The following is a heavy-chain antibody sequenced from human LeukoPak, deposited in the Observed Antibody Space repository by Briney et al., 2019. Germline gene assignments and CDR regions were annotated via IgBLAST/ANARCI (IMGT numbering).Heavy chain of an antibody. J-gene: IGHJ5*02. CDR3: ARLTVTTGYDWFDP. CDR2: INAGNGNT. D-gene: IGHD4-11*01. CDR1: GYTFTSYA. Sequence: GASVKVSCKASGYTFTSYAMHWVRQAPGQRLEWMGWINAGNGNTKYSQKFQGRVTITRDTSASTAYMELSSLRSEDTAVYYCARLTVTTGYDWFDPWGQGTLVTVSS. V-gene: IGHV1-3*01.